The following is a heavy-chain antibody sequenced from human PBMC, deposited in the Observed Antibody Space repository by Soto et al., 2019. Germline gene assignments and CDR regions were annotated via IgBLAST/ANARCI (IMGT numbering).Heavy chain of an antibody. D-gene: IGHD6-19*01. CDR1: GFTFSSYW. CDR2: IKQDGSEK. V-gene: IGHV3-7*04. CDR3: ARVSGGWPFDY. J-gene: IGHJ4*02. Sequence: PGGSLRLSCAASGFTFSSYWMSWVRQAPGKGLEWVANIKQDGSEKYYVDSVKGRFTISRDNAKNSLYLQMNSLRAEDTAVYCCARVSGGWPFDYWGQGTLVTVSS.